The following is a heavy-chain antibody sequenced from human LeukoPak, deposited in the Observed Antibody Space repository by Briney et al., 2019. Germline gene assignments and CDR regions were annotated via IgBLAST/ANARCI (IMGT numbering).Heavy chain of an antibody. CDR2: VYYSGSS. V-gene: IGHV4-59*08. Sequence: PSETLSLTCSVSGDXISNYYWSWIRQPPGKGLEWIGCVYYSGSSNYDPSLKSRVTISLDTSKNQFSLRLNSVTAADTAVYYCARSLTTGIDWFDPWGQGTLVTVSS. CDR1: GDXISNYY. D-gene: IGHD4/OR15-4a*01. CDR3: ARSLTTGIDWFDP. J-gene: IGHJ5*02.